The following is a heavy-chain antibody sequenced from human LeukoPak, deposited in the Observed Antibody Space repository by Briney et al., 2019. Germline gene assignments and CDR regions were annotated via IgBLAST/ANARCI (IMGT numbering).Heavy chain of an antibody. D-gene: IGHD1-26*01. V-gene: IGHV3-23*01. J-gene: IGHJ4*02. CDR2: ISGSDGST. CDR3: AKGQSGTYPRVHFDY. Sequence: PGGSLRLSCAASGFTFNCAMSWVRQAPGKGLEWVSSISGSDGSTYYADSVKGRFTISRDNSKNTLYLQMNSLRAEDTAVYYCAKGQSGTYPRVHFDYWGQGTLVTVSS. CDR1: GFTFNCA.